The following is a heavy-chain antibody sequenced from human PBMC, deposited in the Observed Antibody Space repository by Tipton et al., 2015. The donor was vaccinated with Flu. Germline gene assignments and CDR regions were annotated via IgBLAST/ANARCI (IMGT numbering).Heavy chain of an antibody. CDR1: GYTFTGYY. CDR2: IKPNSGGT. CDR3: ARDQVRVAAARRSGWFDP. V-gene: IGHV1-2*06. J-gene: IGHJ5*02. Sequence: QVQLVQSGAEVKKPGASVKVSCKASGYTFTGYYMHWVRQAPGQGLEWMGRIKPNSGGTNYAQKFQGRVTMTRDTSISTAYMELSRLRSDDTAGDYCARDQVRVAAARRSGWFDPWGQGTLVTVSS. D-gene: IGHD6-13*01.